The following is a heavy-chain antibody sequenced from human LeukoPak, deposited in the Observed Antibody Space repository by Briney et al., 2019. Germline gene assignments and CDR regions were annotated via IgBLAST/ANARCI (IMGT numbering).Heavy chain of an antibody. CDR2: IYYSGST. CDR3: ARVLLSDTAMEYYFDY. J-gene: IGHJ4*02. D-gene: IGHD5-18*01. V-gene: IGHV4-39*01. Sequence: SSETLSLTCTVSGGSISSSSYYWGWIRQPPGKGLEWIGSIYYSGSTYYNPSLKSRVTISVDTSKNQFSLKLSSVTAADTAVYYCARVLLSDTAMEYYFDYWGQGTLVTVSS. CDR1: GGSISSSSYY.